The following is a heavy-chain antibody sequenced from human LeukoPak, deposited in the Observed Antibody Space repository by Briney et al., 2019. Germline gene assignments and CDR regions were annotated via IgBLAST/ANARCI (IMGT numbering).Heavy chain of an antibody. D-gene: IGHD5-18*01. J-gene: IGHJ4*02. Sequence: GGSLRLSCAASGFTFDDYAVHWVRQAPGKGLEWVSGINWNGGSTGYADSVKGRFTISRDNAKNSLYLQMNSLRAEDTALYHCARDGGIHLKHFDCWGQGTLVTVSS. CDR1: GFTFDDYA. CDR3: ARDGGIHLKHFDC. V-gene: IGHV3-20*01. CDR2: INWNGGST.